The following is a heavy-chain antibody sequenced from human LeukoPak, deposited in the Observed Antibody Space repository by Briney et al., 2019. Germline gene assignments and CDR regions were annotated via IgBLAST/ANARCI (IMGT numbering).Heavy chain of an antibody. Sequence: GWSLRLSCAATGFTFSSYSMHGVRQAPGKGLEWVAAIWYDGSNKYYADSVKGRLTISRDNSKNTLYLQMNSLRAEDTAVYYCARGLQLWLEPYYFDYWGQVSLVTVSS. J-gene: IGHJ4*02. CDR3: ARGLQLWLEPYYFDY. CDR2: IWYDGSNK. CDR1: GFTFSSYS. V-gene: IGHV3-33*01. D-gene: IGHD5-18*01.